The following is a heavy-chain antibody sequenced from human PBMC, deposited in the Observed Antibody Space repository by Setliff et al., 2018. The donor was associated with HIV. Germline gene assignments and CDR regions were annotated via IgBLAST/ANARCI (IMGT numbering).Heavy chain of an antibody. D-gene: IGHD6-19*01. V-gene: IGHV4-4*02. CDR2: IYNSGST. CDR3: ARATWLVHPFPLYYFDY. CDR1: GGSSSSRNW. J-gene: IGHJ4*02. Sequence: SETLSLTCAVSGGSSSSRNWWSWVRQPPGKWLEWIGEIYNSGSTNYNPPLKSRVTISVDKSKNQFSLKLISVTAADTAVYYCARATWLVHPFPLYYFDYWGQGTLFTVS.